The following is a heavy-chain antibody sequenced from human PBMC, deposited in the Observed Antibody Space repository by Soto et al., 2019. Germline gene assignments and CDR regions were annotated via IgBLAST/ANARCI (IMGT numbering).Heavy chain of an antibody. J-gene: IGHJ4*02. CDR3: VQAPRPQHDYLLGSVH. V-gene: IGHV3-33*01. D-gene: IGHD4-17*01. CDR1: GFTFSSYTTYG. CDR2: IWLDGSNE. Sequence: QVQLVESGGGVVQPGGSLRLSCAASGFTFSSYTTYGIHLVRQAPGKGLEWVAVIWLDGSNEYYAESVKGRFTVSRDIPKNTMYLQMNSLRTEDTAVYYCVQAPRPQHDYLLGSVHWGQGALVIVSS.